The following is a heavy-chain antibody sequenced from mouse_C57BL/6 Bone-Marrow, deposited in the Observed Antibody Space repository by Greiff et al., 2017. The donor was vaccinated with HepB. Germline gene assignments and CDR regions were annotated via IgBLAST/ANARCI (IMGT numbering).Heavy chain of an antibody. V-gene: IGHV1-78*01. J-gene: IGHJ4*01. D-gene: IGHD1-1*01. CDR1: GYTFTDHT. Sequence: VQLQESDAELVKPGASVKISCKVSGYTFTDHTIHWMKQSPEQVLEWIGYLDRRDVSTKYNGKFKGQAALTADKSSSTAYMQLNSLTSEDSAVYFCARRVDYYAMDYWGQGTSVTVSS. CDR2: LDRRDVST. CDR3: ARRVDYYAMDY.